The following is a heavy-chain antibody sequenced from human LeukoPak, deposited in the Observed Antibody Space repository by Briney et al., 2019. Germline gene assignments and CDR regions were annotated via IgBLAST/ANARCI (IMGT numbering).Heavy chain of an antibody. CDR1: GFTFSSYG. CDR2: ISYDGSNK. CDR3: ARERSLWHYDSMSRPYYFDY. V-gene: IGHV3-30*19. Sequence: PGGSLRLSCAASGFTFSSYGMHWVRQAPGKGLEWVAVISYDGSNKYYADSVKGRFTISRDNSKNTLYLQMNSLRAEDTAVYYCARERSLWHYDSMSRPYYFDYWGQGTLVTVSS. J-gene: IGHJ4*02. D-gene: IGHD3-22*01.